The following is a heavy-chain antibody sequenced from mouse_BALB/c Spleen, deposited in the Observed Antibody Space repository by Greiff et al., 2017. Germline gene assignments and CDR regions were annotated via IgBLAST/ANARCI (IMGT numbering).Heavy chain of an antibody. Sequence: VQGVESGPGLVQPSQSLSITCTVSGFSLTSYGVHWVRQSPGKGLEWLGVIWSGGSTDYNAAFISRLSISKDNSKSQVFFKMNSLQANDTAIYYCARTLYDYDAFAYWGQGTLVTVSA. J-gene: IGHJ3*01. CDR3: ARTLYDYDAFAY. D-gene: IGHD2-4*01. CDR2: IWSGGST. CDR1: GFSLTSYG. V-gene: IGHV2-2*02.